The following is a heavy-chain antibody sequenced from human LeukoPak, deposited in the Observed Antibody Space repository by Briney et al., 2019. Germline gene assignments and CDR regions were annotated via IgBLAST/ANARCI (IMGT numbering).Heavy chain of an antibody. CDR3: ARAKWDLLRPATPAFDY. CDR1: GFXFNGYW. CDR2: MKHDGSEE. J-gene: IGHJ4*02. Sequence: GGSLRLSCIVSGFXFNGYWISWVRQAPGRGLEWVANMKHDGSEEDYVDSVKGRFTISRDNAKNSLFLQMSSLRAEDTAVYYCARAKWDLLRPATPAFDYWGQGTQVTVSS. V-gene: IGHV3-7*04. D-gene: IGHD1-26*01.